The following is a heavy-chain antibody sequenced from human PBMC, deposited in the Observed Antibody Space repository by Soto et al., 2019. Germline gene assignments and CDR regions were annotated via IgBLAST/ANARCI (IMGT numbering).Heavy chain of an antibody. D-gene: IGHD3-22*01. CDR3: AHTYDSSEHGFDP. Sequence: ITLKESGPTLVKPTQTLTLTCTFSGFSLSTRGVGVGWIRQPPGNALEWLALIYWDDDKRYSPSLKSRRTITKDTTKTQAVLKMTNMDPVDTATYYCAHTYDSSEHGFDPWSQGTLVTVDS. CDR1: GFSLSTRGVG. J-gene: IGHJ5*02. V-gene: IGHV2-5*02. CDR2: IYWDDDK.